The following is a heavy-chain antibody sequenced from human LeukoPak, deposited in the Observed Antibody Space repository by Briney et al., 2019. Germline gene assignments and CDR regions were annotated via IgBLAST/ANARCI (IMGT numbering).Heavy chain of an antibody. Sequence: PGGSLRLSCAASGFTFSSHSMNWVRQAPGKGLEWVSYISSSSSTIYYADSVKGRFTISRDNAKNSLYLQMNSLRDEDTAVYYCASSYYGSGSYDYWGQGTLVTVSS. CDR2: ISSSSSTI. CDR1: GFTFSSHS. D-gene: IGHD3-10*01. J-gene: IGHJ4*02. V-gene: IGHV3-48*02. CDR3: ASSYYGSGSYDY.